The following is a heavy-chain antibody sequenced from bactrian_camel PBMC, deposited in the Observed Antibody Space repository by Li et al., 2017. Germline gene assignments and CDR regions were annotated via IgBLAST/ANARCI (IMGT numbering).Heavy chain of an antibody. V-gene: IGHV3S1*01. CDR1: GYRPSTYR. Sequence: HVQLVESGGGSVQAGGSLTLSCAVSGYRPSTYRMAWFRQPPGKEREGVATISITYTLVGRTYYNDSVKGRFIISTDNAKNTLYLQIDGLKPEDTAMYYCAADDRLVGTWYDGNAYQYWGQGTQVTVS. D-gene: IGHD2*01. J-gene: IGHJ4*01. CDR2: ISITYTLVGRT. CDR3: AADDRLVGTWYDGNAYQY.